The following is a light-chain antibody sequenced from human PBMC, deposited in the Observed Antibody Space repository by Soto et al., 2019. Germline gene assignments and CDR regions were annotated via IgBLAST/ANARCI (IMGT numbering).Light chain of an antibody. CDR3: GTWDSSLSAYV. J-gene: IGLJ1*01. Sequence: VLTQPPSVSAAPGQKVTISCSGSSSKIGNNYVSWYQQLPGTAPKLLIYDNNRRPSGIPDRFSGSKSGTPATLGITGLQTGDEADYYCGTWDSSLSAYVFGTGTKVTVL. CDR2: DNN. V-gene: IGLV1-51*01. CDR1: SSKIGNNY.